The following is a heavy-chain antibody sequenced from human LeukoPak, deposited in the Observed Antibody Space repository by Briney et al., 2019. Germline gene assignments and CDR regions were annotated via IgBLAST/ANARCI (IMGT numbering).Heavy chain of an antibody. CDR1: GGSISSYY. V-gene: IGHV4-59*12. J-gene: IGHJ6*03. Sequence: SETLSLTCTVSGGSISSYYWSWIRQPPGKGLEWIGYIYYSGSTNYNPSLKSRVTISVDTSKNQFSLKLSSVTAADTAVYYCARLIYCSSTSCYHPRRYYMDVWGKGTTVTISS. CDR3: ARLIYCSSTSCYHPRRYYMDV. D-gene: IGHD2-2*01. CDR2: IYYSGST.